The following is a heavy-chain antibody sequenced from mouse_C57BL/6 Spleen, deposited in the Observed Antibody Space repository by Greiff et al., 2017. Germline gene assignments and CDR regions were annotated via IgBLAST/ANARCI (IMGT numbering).Heavy chain of an antibody. D-gene: IGHD2-2*01. CDR1: GFTFSDYY. Sequence: EVKLMESGGGLVQPGGSLKLSCAASGFTFSDYYMYWVRQTPEKRLEWVAYISNGGGSTYYPDTVKGRFTISRDNAKNTLYLQMSRLKSEDTAMYYCARQTMVTTGFAYWGQGTLVTVSA. V-gene: IGHV5-12*01. CDR3: ARQTMVTTGFAY. CDR2: ISNGGGST. J-gene: IGHJ3*01.